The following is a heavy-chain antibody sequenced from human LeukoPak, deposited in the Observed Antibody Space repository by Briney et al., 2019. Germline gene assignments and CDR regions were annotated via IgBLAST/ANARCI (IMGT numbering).Heavy chain of an antibody. CDR3: ARDSSQNYDFWSGYFDY. V-gene: IGHV4-4*07. D-gene: IGHD3-3*01. J-gene: IGHJ4*02. Sequence: SETLSLTCTVSGGSISSYYWSWLRQPAGKGLEWIGRIYTSGSTNYNPSLKSRVSMSVDTSKNQFSLKLSSVTAADTAVYYCARDSSQNYDFWSGYFDYWGQGTLVTVSS. CDR2: IYTSGST. CDR1: GGSISSYY.